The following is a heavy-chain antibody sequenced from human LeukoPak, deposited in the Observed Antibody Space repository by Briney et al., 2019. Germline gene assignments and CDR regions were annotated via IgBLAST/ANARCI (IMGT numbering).Heavy chain of an antibody. CDR1: GASINTTNFY. CDR3: ARQGTMTRGGYWLDP. CDR2: ISSTGST. V-gene: IGHV4-39*01. J-gene: IGHJ5*02. D-gene: IGHD3-10*01. Sequence: SETLSLTCTVSGASINTTNFYWSWIRQPPGKGLESNGSISSTGSTYSNPSLNSRVTMSVDTSKNQFSLELTSVTAADTAVYYCARQGTMTRGGYWLDPWGQGSLVTVSS.